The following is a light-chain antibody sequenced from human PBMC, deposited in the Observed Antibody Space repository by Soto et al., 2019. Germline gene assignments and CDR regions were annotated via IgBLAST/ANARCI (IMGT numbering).Light chain of an antibody. CDR2: GAS. Sequence: EIVLTQSPGTLSLSPGERATLSCRASQSVSSSYLSWYQQKPGQAPSLLIYGASSRATGIPDRFSGSGSGTDFTLTISRLEPHDFAVYYCQQYGSSPGITFGQGTRLEIK. J-gene: IGKJ5*01. V-gene: IGKV3-20*01. CDR1: QSVSSSY. CDR3: QQYGSSPGIT.